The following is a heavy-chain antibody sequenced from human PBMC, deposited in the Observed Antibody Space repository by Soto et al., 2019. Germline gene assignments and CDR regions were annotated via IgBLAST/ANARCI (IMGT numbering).Heavy chain of an antibody. V-gene: IGHV1-69*01. Sequence: QVQLVQSGAEVKKPGSSVKVSCKASGGTFSSYAISWVRQAPGQGLEWMGGIIPIFGTANYAQKFQGRVTITADESTSTAYMELSSLRSEDTAVYYCARDLTTITHYCYYGMDVWGQGTTVTVSS. D-gene: IGHD5-12*01. CDR3: ARDLTTITHYCYYGMDV. CDR1: GGTFSSYA. CDR2: IIPIFGTA. J-gene: IGHJ6*02.